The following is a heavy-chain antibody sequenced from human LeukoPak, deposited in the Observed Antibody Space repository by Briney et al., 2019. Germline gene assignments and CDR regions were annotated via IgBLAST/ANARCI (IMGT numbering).Heavy chain of an antibody. J-gene: IGHJ4*02. CDR2: IYSGGST. D-gene: IGHD4-17*01. Sequence: GGSLRLSCAASGLTFSSYSMNWVRQAPGKGLEWVSVIYSGGSTYYADSVKGRFTISRDNSKNTLYLQMNSLRAEDTAVYYCARDSDGDYFDYWGQGTLVTVSS. CDR1: GLTFSSYS. CDR3: ARDSDGDYFDY. V-gene: IGHV3-53*01.